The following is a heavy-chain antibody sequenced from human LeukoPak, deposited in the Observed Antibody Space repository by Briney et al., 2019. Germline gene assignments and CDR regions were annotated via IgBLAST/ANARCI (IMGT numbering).Heavy chain of an antibody. CDR1: GFTFSSYG. CDR3: AKGSYYDSSGSFYFDY. V-gene: IGHV3-30*18. D-gene: IGHD3-22*01. CDR2: ISYDGSNK. Sequence: GGSLRLSCAASGFTFSSYGIHWVRQAPGKGLEWVAVISYDGSNKYYADSVKGRFTISRDNSKNTLYLQMNSLRAEDTAVYYCAKGSYYDSSGSFYFDYWGQGTLVTVSS. J-gene: IGHJ4*02.